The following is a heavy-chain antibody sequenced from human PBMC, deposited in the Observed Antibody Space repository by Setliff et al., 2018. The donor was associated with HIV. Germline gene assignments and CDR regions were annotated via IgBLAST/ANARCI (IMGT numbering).Heavy chain of an antibody. D-gene: IGHD3-10*02. V-gene: IGHV1-46*02. J-gene: IGHJ3*02. CDR1: GYTFNNYY. Sequence: ASVKVSCKASGYTFNNYYMHWVRQAPGQGLEWMGIINPSDNRTYYAQKFQGRVTMTRDTSTSSVYMELRSLRSEDTAVYYCARGFMSVRVRWSSGEFDIWGQGTMVTVSS. CDR2: INPSDNRT. CDR3: ARGFMSVRVRWSSGEFDI.